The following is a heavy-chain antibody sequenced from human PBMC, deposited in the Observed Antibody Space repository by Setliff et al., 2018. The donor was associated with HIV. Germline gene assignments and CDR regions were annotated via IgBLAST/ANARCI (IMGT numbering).Heavy chain of an antibody. CDR2: IYGSGST. D-gene: IGHD3-10*01. J-gene: IGHJ5*02. V-gene: IGHV4-4*09. CDR1: GDSIGTYS. CDR3: ARRIDNSGTFPDKNWFDT. Sequence: ASETLSLTCAVSGDSIGTYSWHWLRQPPGKGLEWIGYIYGSGSTGYNPSLTSRVTMSTDTPNNRFALKLTSVTAADTAVYYCARRIDNSGTFPDKNWFDTWGQGSLVTVSS.